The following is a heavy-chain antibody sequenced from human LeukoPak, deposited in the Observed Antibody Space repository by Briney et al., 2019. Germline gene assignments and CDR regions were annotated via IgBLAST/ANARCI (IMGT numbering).Heavy chain of an antibody. J-gene: IGHJ4*02. V-gene: IGHV3-23*01. D-gene: IGHD2-15*01. CDR2: IFGSGGSA. CDR1: GFTFGSYA. CDR3: GKKTTGYRSGQKPAWPVDY. Sequence: GGSLRLSCEASGFTFGSYAMYWVRQSPGKGLEWVAGIFGSGGSAHYADSANGRFTISRDNSKNKVYLQIHSLRADATAVYYCGKKTTGYRSGQKPAWPVDYWGQGPLVPVSS.